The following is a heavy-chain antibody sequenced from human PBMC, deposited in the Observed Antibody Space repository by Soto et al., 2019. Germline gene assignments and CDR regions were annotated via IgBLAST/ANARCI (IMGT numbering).Heavy chain of an antibody. CDR3: ARLQAAAGDNDLTFDY. Sequence: GEXLKISGKGSGYSFTSYWMRWVRSMPGKGLEWMGRIDPSDSYTNYSPSFQGHVTISADKSISTAYLQWSSLKASDTAMYYCARLQAAAGDNDLTFDYWGQGTLVTVSS. J-gene: IGHJ4*02. CDR2: IDPSDSYT. D-gene: IGHD6-13*01. V-gene: IGHV5-10-1*01. CDR1: GYSFTSYW.